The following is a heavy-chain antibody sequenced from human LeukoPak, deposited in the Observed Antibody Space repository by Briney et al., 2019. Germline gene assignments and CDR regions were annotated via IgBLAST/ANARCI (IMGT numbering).Heavy chain of an antibody. J-gene: IGHJ1*01. V-gene: IGHV3-48*01. CDR2: IDSSGATT. Sequence: GGSLRLSCAASGFAFSYYSMSWVRQVPGKGLEWVSYIDSSGATTYYADSVKGRFIISRDNAKNSLFLRINSLRAEDMAVYYCAGSTVWSGIFQYWGQGTLVTVSS. D-gene: IGHD3-3*01. CDR3: AGSTVWSGIFQY. CDR1: GFAFSYYS.